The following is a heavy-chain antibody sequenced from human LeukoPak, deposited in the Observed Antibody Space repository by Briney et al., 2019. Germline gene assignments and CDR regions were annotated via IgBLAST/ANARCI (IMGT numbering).Heavy chain of an antibody. CDR3: ARDSPAYRGGRGAFDY. V-gene: IGHV1-69*05. CDR1: GGTFSSYA. J-gene: IGHJ4*02. CDR2: IIPIFGTA. Sequence: SSVKVSCKASGGTFSSYAISWVRQAPGQGLEWMGGIIPIFGTANYAQKFQGRVTITTDESTSTAYMELSSLRSEDTAVYYCARDSPAYRGGRGAFDYWGQGTLVTVSS. D-gene: IGHD4-23*01.